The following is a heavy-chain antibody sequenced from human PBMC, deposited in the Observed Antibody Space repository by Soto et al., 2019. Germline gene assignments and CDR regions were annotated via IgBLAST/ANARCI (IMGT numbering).Heavy chain of an antibody. CDR3: ARNLAYGGRYTFDY. Sequence: EVQLVESGGGLVQPGGSLRLSCEVSAFTFSDHFIDWVRQAPGKGLEWVGRSRDKAHSYTTEYAASVKGRFTISRDDSRNSLYLQMHSLKTEDTAVYYCARNLAYGGRYTFDYWGQGTLVTVSS. J-gene: IGHJ4*02. CDR1: AFTFSDHF. V-gene: IGHV3-72*01. D-gene: IGHD2-21*01. CDR2: SRDKAHSYTT.